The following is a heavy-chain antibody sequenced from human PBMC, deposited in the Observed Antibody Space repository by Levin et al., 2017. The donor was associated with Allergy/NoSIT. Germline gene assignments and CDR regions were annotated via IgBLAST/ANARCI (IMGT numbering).Heavy chain of an antibody. CDR1: GFTFSGYA. CDR3: ARAAESVGGAVRLVDY. J-gene: IGHJ4*02. V-gene: IGHV3-30*04. D-gene: IGHD3-16*01. Sequence: PGGSLRLSCAASGFTFSGYAIHWVRQAPGKGLEWVGVISSDARNKYYADSVKGRFSISRDNSRETLYLQMDSLRPEDTAIYYGARAAESVGGAVRLVDYGGQGTLVTVSS. CDR2: ISSDARNK.